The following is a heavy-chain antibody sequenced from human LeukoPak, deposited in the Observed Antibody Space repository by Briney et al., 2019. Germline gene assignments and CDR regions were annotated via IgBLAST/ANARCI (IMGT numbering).Heavy chain of an antibody. CDR1: GGTFSSHA. CDR2: IIPILGIA. Sequence: SVKVSCKASGGTFSSHAISWVRQAPGQGLEWMGRIIPILGIANYAQKFQGRVTITADKSTSTAYMELSSLRSEDTAVYYCAGLTYYYDSSGYLLNYWGQGTLVTVSS. D-gene: IGHD3-22*01. CDR3: AGLTYYYDSSGYLLNY. V-gene: IGHV1-69*04. J-gene: IGHJ4*02.